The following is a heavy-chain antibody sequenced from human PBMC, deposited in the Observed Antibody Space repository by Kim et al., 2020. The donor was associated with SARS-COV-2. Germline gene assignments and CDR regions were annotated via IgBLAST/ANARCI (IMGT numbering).Heavy chain of an antibody. V-gene: IGHV3-13*01. D-gene: IGHD1-1*01. CDR3: ARDSNIRDDLLSLDY. J-gene: IGHJ4*02. Sequence: SGKGRFTISRENAKNFVHLQMNSLTGGDTAVYYCARDSNIRDDLLSLDYWGQGTLVAVSS.